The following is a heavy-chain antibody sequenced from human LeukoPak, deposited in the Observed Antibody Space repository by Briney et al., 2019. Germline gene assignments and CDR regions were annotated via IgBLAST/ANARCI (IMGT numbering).Heavy chain of an antibody. J-gene: IGHJ4*02. V-gene: IGHV3-23*01. D-gene: IGHD5-24*01. CDR3: AKERGYNYPFRYFDY. Sequence: GGSLRLSCAASGLTFRSYAMTWVRQAPGKGLEWVSTISGSGDTTYFADSVKGRFTISRDNSKNRLYLQMNSLRDEDTAVYYCAKERGYNYPFRYFDYWGQGTLITVSS. CDR1: GLTFRSYA. CDR2: ISGSGDTT.